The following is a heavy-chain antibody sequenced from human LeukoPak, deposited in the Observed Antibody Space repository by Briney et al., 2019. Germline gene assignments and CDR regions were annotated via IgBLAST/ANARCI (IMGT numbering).Heavy chain of an antibody. CDR1: GFTFSSYA. Sequence: GGSLRLSCAASGFTFSSYAITWVRQAPGKGLEWVANIKQDGSKKNYVDSVKGRFTISRDNAKNSLYLQMNSLRAEDTAVYYCATPLDYYDSSGYHQGGGWGQGTLVTVSS. CDR2: IKQDGSKK. CDR3: ATPLDYYDSSGYHQGGG. J-gene: IGHJ4*02. V-gene: IGHV3-7*03. D-gene: IGHD3-22*01.